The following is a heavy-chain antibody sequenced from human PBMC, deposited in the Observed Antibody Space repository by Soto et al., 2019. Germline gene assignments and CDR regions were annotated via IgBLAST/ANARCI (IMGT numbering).Heavy chain of an antibody. CDR1: GFTFSSYA. D-gene: IGHD4-17*01. Sequence: PGGSLRLSCEASGFTFSSYAMSWVRQAPGKGLEWVSAISGSGGSTYYADSVKGRFTISRDNSKNTLYLQMNSLRAEDTAVYYCAKAGYGDPKYYYYGMDVWGQGTTVTVSS. V-gene: IGHV3-23*01. CDR3: AKAGYGDPKYYYYGMDV. CDR2: ISGSGGST. J-gene: IGHJ6*02.